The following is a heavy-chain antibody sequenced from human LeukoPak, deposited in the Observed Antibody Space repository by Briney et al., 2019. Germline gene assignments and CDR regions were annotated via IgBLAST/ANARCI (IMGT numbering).Heavy chain of an antibody. V-gene: IGHV1-18*01. CDR1: GYTFTSYG. CDR2: INPNSGGT. CDR3: ARAENRINYYDFWSGYETGFDY. Sequence: ASVKVSCKASGYTFTSYGISWVRQAPGQGLEWMGWINPNSGGTNYAQKFQGRVTITADESTSTAYMELSSLRSEDTAVYYCARAENRINYYDFWSGYETGFDYWGQGTLVTVSS. D-gene: IGHD3-3*01. J-gene: IGHJ4*02.